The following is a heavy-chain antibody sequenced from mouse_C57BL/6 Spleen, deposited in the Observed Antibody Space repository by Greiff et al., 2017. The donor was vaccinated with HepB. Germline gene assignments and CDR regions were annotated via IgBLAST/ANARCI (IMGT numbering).Heavy chain of an antibody. D-gene: IGHD1-1*01. V-gene: IGHV1-59*01. CDR2: IDPSDSYT. CDR3: AHYASYAMDY. CDR1: GYTFTSYW. Sequence: VQLQQPGAELVRPGTSVKLSCKASGYTFTSYWMHWVKQRPGQGLEWIGVIDPSDSYTNYNQKFKGKATLTVDTSSSTAYMQLSSLTSEDSAVYYCAHYASYAMDYWGQGTSVTVSS. J-gene: IGHJ4*01.